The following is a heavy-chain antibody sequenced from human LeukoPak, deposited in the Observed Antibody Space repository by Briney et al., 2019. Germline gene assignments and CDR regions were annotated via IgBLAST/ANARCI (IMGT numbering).Heavy chain of an antibody. CDR2: INPHNGDT. J-gene: IGHJ4*02. V-gene: IGHV1-2*02. Sequence: ASVKVSCKASGYTFIGYYLHWVRQAPGQGLEWVGWINPHNGDTNYAQKFQGRVTMTRDTSITTAYMELSRLKSDDTAVYYCATVRDIVVGGGPYYFYYWGQGTLVTVSS. CDR1: GYTFIGYY. D-gene: IGHD2-15*01. CDR3: ATVRDIVVGGGPYYFYY.